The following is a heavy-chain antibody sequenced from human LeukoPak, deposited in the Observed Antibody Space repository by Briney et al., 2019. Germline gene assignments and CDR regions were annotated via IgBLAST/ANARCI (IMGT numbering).Heavy chain of an antibody. V-gene: IGHV3-74*01. CDR1: GFTLSSYW. CDR2: INSDGSST. CDR3: AKGGKWDVTPFDY. J-gene: IGHJ4*02. D-gene: IGHD1-26*01. Sequence: PGGSLRLSCAASGFTLSSYWMHWVCQAPGKGLVWVSRINSDGSSTRYADSVKGRFTISRDNAKNTLYLQMNSPRAEDTAVYYCAKGGKWDVTPFDYWGQGTLVTVSS.